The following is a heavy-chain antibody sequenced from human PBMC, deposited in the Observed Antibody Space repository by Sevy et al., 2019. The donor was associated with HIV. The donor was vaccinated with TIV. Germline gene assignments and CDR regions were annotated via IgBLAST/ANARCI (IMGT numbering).Heavy chain of an antibody. D-gene: IGHD3-3*01. J-gene: IGHJ6*02. CDR3: AGESRYYDFWSGYYSHYGMDV. V-gene: IGHV1-8*01. CDR1: GYTFTSYD. CDR2: MNPNSGNT. Sequence: ASVKVSCKASGYTFTSYDINWVRQATGQGLEWMGWMNPNSGNTGYAQKFQGRVTMTRNTSISTAYMELSSLRSEDTAVYYCAGESRYYDFWSGYYSHYGMDVWGQGTTVTVSS.